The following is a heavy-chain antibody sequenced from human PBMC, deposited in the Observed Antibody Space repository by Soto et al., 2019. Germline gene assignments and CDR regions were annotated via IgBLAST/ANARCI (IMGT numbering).Heavy chain of an antibody. Sequence: EVQLLESGGDLVQPGGSLRLSCEASGFTFSNFALSWVAQAPGKGLEWVTGISARGGTTYYVDSVKGRFTISRDNSKNTLYLQMNALRAEDRAVYYCAKDRGFGAGHGMDVWGQGTTVTVSS. D-gene: IGHD3-10*01. CDR3: AKDRGFGAGHGMDV. J-gene: IGHJ6*02. CDR2: ISARGGTT. V-gene: IGHV3-23*01. CDR1: GFTFSNFA.